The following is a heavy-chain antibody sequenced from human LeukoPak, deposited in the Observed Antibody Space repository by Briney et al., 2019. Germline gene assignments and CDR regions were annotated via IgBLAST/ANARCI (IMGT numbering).Heavy chain of an antibody. J-gene: IGHJ4*02. CDR2: IYTSGST. CDR1: GGSISSYY. Sequence: SETLSLTCTVSGGSISSYYWSWIRQPAGKGREWIGRIYTSGSTNYNPSLKSRVTMSVDTSKNQFSLKLSSVTAADTAVYYCARMYQLPGYFDYWGQGTLVTVSS. D-gene: IGHD2-2*01. V-gene: IGHV4-4*07. CDR3: ARMYQLPGYFDY.